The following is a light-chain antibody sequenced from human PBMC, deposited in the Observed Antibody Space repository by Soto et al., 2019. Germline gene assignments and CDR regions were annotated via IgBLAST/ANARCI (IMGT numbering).Light chain of an antibody. CDR2: DAS. V-gene: IGKV3-11*01. CDR1: QSVSSY. J-gene: IGKJ3*01. Sequence: DIVLTQSPATLSLSPGERATLSCRASQSVSSYLAWYQQKPGQAPRLLIYDASNRATGIPARFSGSGSGTDFTLTISSLEPEDFAVYYCQQRSNSPLTFGPGTKVDIK. CDR3: QQRSNSPLT.